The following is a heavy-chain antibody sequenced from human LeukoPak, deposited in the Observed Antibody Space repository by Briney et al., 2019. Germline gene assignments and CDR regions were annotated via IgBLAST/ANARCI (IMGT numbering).Heavy chain of an antibody. CDR2: IYYSGST. CDR3: SRCLDPGVNWGTFDC. Sequence: PSQTLSLTCTVSGGSISSGDYYWSWIRQPPGKGLEWIGYIYYSGSTYYNPSLRSRVTISVDTSKNQFSLKLSSVTAADTAVYYCSRCLDPGVNWGTFDCWGQGTLVTVSS. V-gene: IGHV4-30-4*08. D-gene: IGHD7-27*01. CDR1: GGSISSGDYY. J-gene: IGHJ4*02.